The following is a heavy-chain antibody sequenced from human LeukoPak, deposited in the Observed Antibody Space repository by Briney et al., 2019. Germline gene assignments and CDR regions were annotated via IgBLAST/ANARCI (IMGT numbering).Heavy chain of an antibody. CDR2: IYYSGST. CDR3: ARSEYSSSLYWYFNL. CDR1: GGSIRSSSYY. Sequence: SETLSLTCTVSGGSIRSSSYYWGWIRLPPGKGLEWIGNIYYSGSTYLNPSLKSRVTISVDTSKNQFSLKLSSVTAADTAVYYCARSEYSSSLYWYFNLWGRGTLVTVSS. J-gene: IGHJ2*01. V-gene: IGHV4-39*07. D-gene: IGHD6-6*01.